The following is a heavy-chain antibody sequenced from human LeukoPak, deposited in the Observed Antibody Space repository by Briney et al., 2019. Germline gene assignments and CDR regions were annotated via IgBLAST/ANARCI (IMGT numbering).Heavy chain of an antibody. CDR1: GYIFSNYW. D-gene: IGHD3-9*01. V-gene: IGHV5-51*01. J-gene: IGHJ5*01. CDR3: ARLSRPHILDSNWFDS. CDR2: IYPGDSDM. Sequence: GESLKISCTGSGYIFSNYWIGWVRQMPGKGLEWMGIIYPGDSDMRYSPSFQGQVIMSADKSISTVYLQWRSLKASDTAIYYCARLSRPHILDSNWFDSWGQGSLVTIYS.